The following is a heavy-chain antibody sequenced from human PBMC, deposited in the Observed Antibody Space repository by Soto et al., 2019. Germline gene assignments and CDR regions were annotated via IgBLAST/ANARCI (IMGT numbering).Heavy chain of an antibody. CDR1: GGSISSSNW. Sequence: QVQLQESGPGLVKPSGTLSLTCAVSGGSISSSNWWSWVRQPPGKGLEWIGEIYHSGSTNYTPSLKSRVTRGVDKSKNQFSLKLSSVTAADTAVYYCARVPVGAMIVGGDYWGQGTLVTVSS. CDR3: ARVPVGAMIVGGDY. CDR2: IYHSGST. V-gene: IGHV4-4*02. D-gene: IGHD3-22*01. J-gene: IGHJ4*02.